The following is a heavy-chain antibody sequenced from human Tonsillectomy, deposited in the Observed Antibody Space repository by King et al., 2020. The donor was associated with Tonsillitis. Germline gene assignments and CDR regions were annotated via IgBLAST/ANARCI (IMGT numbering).Heavy chain of an antibody. Sequence: QLVHSGGGLVQPGGSLRLSCAASGFTFRSYAMSWFLQAPGNGLEWGSALNVSGGSTSYEDSVKGRFTISRDNSKNTLYLQMNSLRAEDTAVYYCAKDWSIAVAGDWFDPWGQGTLVTVSS. CDR3: AKDWSIAVAGDWFDP. V-gene: IGHV3-23*04. J-gene: IGHJ5*02. CDR2: LNVSGGST. CDR1: GFTFRSYA. D-gene: IGHD6-19*01.